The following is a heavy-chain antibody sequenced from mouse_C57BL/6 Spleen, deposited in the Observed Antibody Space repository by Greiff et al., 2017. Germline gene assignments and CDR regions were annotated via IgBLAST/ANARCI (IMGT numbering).Heavy chain of an antibody. Sequence: EVKLVESGGGLVQPGGSLSLSCAASGFTFTDYYMSWVRQPPGKALEWLGFIRNKANGYTTEYSASVKGRFTISRDNSQSILYLQMNALRAEDSATYYCARSNYYFDYWGQGTTLTVSS. J-gene: IGHJ2*01. CDR3: ARSNYYFDY. CDR1: GFTFTDYY. CDR2: IRNKANGYTT. V-gene: IGHV7-3*01.